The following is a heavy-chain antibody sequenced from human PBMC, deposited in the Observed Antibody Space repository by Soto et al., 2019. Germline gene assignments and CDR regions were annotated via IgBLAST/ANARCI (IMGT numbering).Heavy chain of an antibody. CDR2: ISWDGGST. J-gene: IGHJ6*02. CDR3: AKAALVYYYYGMDV. CDR1: GFTFDDYT. V-gene: IGHV3-43*01. Sequence: GSLRLSCAASGFTFDDYTMQGVRQAPGKGLEWVSLISWDGGSTYYADSVKGRFTISRDNSKNSLYLQMNSLRTEDTALYYCAKAALVYYYYGMDVWGQGTTVTVSS.